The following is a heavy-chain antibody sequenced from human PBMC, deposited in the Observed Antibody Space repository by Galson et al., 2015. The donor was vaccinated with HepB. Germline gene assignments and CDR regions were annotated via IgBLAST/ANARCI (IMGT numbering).Heavy chain of an antibody. V-gene: IGHV4-59*01. D-gene: IGHD6-19*01. J-gene: IGHJ6*02. CDR1: GGSISSYY. CDR2: IYYSGST. Sequence: LSLTCTVSGGSISSYYWSWIRQPPGKGLEWIGYIYYSGSTNYNPSLKSRVTISVDTSKNQFSLKLSSVTAADTAVYYCARDANGGSGWYGGYYYYGMDVWGQGTTVTVSS. CDR3: ARDANGGSGWYGGYYYYGMDV.